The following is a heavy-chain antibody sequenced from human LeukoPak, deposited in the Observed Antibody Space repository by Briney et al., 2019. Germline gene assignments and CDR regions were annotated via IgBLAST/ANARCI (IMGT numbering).Heavy chain of an antibody. CDR3: ARVSGYLFDY. J-gene: IGHJ4*02. CDR1: GYTFTSYG. D-gene: IGHD6-25*01. V-gene: IGHV1-69*05. CDR2: IIPIFGTA. Sequence: ASVKVSCKASGYTFTSYGISWVRQAPGQGLEWMGGIIPIFGTANYAQKFQGRVTITTDESTSTAYMELSSLRSEDTAVYYCARVSGYLFDYWGQGTLVTVSS.